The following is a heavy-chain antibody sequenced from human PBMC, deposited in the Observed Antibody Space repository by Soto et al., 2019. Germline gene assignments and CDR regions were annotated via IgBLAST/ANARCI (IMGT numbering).Heavy chain of an antibody. CDR1: GFTFSTYG. Sequence: QVQLVESGGSVVQPGRSLRLSCAVSGFTFSTYGMHWVRQAPGKGLEWVAVIWGDGSNKYHADSVKGRFTISRDNTKNLLYLEMNSLRAEDTAVYYCVGVFDTYYFDSWGQGTLVTVSS. CDR2: IWGDGSNK. V-gene: IGHV3-33*03. CDR3: VGVFDTYYFDS. D-gene: IGHD3-3*01. J-gene: IGHJ4*02.